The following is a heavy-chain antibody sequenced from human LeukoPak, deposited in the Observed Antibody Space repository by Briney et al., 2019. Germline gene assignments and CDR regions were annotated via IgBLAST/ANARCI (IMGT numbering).Heavy chain of an antibody. J-gene: IGHJ4*02. CDR1: GFTFSSYE. CDR2: ISSSGSTI. V-gene: IGHV3-48*03. CDR3: AREPQLDY. Sequence: GGSLRLSYAASGFTFSSYEMNWVRQAPGKGLEWISYISSSGSTIYYADSVKGRFTISRDNAKDSLYLQMNSLRAEDTAVYYCAREPQLDYWGQGTLVTVSS. D-gene: IGHD3-10*01.